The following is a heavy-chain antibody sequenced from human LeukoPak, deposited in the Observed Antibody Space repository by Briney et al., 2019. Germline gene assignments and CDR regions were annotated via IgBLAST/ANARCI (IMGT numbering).Heavy chain of an antibody. CDR2: INPSGGST. V-gene: IGHV1-46*01. CDR3: ASSPPPSYCGGDCYRYYYYYYGMDV. J-gene: IGHJ6*02. CDR1: GYTFTSYY. D-gene: IGHD2-21*02. Sequence: GASVKVSCKASGYTFTSYYMHWVRQAPGQGLEWMGIINPSGGSTSYAQKFQGRVTMTRDTSTSTVYMELSSLRSEDTAVYYCASSPPPSYCGGDCYRYYYYYYGMDVWGQGTTVTVSS.